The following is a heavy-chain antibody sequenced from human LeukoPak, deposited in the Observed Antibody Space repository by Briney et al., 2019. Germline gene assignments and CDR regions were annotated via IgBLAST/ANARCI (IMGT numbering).Heavy chain of an antibody. D-gene: IGHD4-17*01. CDR1: GFGFSDYF. CDR3: ARGARDYDDAFDL. V-gene: IGHV3-11*01. CDR2: LSGSGTTK. Sequence: PGGSLRLSCAVSGFGFSDYFMTWIRQAPGKGLEWVSYLSGSGTTKYYADSVKGRFTISRDTAKNILYLQVNSLRADDTAVYYCARGARDYDDAFDLWGQGTLVTVSS. J-gene: IGHJ3*01.